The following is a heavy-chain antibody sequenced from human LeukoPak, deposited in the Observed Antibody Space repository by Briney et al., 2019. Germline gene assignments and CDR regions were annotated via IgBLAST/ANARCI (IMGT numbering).Heavy chain of an antibody. CDR3: ARDKLGGYDYGLFDY. Sequence: GGSLRLSCAASGFTFSSYSVNWVRQAPGKGLEWVSSISSSSSYIYYADSVKGRFTISRDNAKNSLYLQMNSLRAEDTAVYYCARDKLGGYDYGLFDYWGQGTLVTVSS. D-gene: IGHD5-12*01. CDR2: ISSSSSYI. CDR1: GFTFSSYS. V-gene: IGHV3-21*01. J-gene: IGHJ4*02.